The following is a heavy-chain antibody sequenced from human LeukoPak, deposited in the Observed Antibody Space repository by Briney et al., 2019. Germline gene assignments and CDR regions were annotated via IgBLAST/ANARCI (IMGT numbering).Heavy chain of an antibody. D-gene: IGHD3-22*01. CDR1: GYTFTSYG. Sequence: ASVKVSCKASGYTFTSYGISWVRQAPGQGLEWMGWISAYNGNTNYAQKLQGRVTMTTDTSTSTAYMELRSLRSDDTAVYYCARVISGYSIGWFDPWGQGTLVTVSS. CDR3: ARVISGYSIGWFDP. V-gene: IGHV1-18*01. J-gene: IGHJ5*02. CDR2: ISAYNGNT.